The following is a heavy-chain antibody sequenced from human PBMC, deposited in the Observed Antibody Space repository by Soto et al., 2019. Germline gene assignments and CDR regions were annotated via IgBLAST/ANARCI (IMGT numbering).Heavy chain of an antibody. CDR2: ITWNSGRI. Sequence: EVQLVESGGGLVQPGRSLRLSCAASGFTFADYAMHWVRQAPGKGLEWVSIITWNSGRIGYADSVKGRFTISRDNAKNSLYLQMNSLRAEDTALYYRARDIGVEFGDPRLSGGFDYWGRGTLVTVSS. V-gene: IGHV3-9*01. J-gene: IGHJ4*02. CDR1: GFTFADYA. D-gene: IGHD3-10*01. CDR3: ARDIGVEFGDPRLSGGFDY.